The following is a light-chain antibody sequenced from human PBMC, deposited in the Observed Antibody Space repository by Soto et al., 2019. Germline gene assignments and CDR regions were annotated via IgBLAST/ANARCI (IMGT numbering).Light chain of an antibody. CDR1: QTISRW. J-gene: IGKJ5*01. CDR3: HCRA. CDR2: DAS. V-gene: IGKV1-5*01. Sequence: DIQLTQTPSTLSASVGDEVTITCRASQTISRWLAWYQQKPGRAPKLLIYDASTLESGVPSRFSGSGSETEVSLTISRLQPDDFATSFGHCRAFCQGTRMEIK.